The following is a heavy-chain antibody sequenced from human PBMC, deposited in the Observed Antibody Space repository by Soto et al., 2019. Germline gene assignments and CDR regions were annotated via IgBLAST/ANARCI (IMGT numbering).Heavy chain of an antibody. CDR3: ASGLYYYDSSGYYYTHGKRYYYYYGMDV. Sequence: SETLSLTCSVSGDSISRYYWSWIRQPPGKGLEWIGYIYYSGSTNYNPSLKSRVTISVDTSKNQFSLKLSSVTAADTAVYYCASGLYYYDSSGYYYTHGKRYYYYYGMDVWGQGTTVTVSS. D-gene: IGHD3-22*01. CDR2: IYYSGST. V-gene: IGHV4-59*01. J-gene: IGHJ6*02. CDR1: GDSISRYY.